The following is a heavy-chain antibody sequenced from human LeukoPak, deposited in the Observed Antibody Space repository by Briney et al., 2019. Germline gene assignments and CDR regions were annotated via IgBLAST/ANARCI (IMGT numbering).Heavy chain of an antibody. Sequence: PSETLSLTCAVYGGSFSGYYWSWIRQPPGKGLEWIGEINHSGSTNYNPSLKSRVTISVDTSKNQFSLKLSSVTAADTAVYYCAVVDTAMAKGFDYWGQGTLVTVPS. J-gene: IGHJ4*02. V-gene: IGHV4-34*01. CDR2: INHSGST. CDR1: GGSFSGYY. CDR3: AVVDTAMAKGFDY. D-gene: IGHD5-18*01.